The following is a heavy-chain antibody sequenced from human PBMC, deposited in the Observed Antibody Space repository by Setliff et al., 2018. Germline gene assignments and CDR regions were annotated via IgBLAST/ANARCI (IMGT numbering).Heavy chain of an antibody. D-gene: IGHD4-17*01. J-gene: IGHJ4*02. CDR1: GFTFSSYA. CDR3: VRDRSGDYAFDF. CDR2: ISYDGSNK. V-gene: IGHV3-30*04. Sequence: GESLKISCAASGFTFSSYAMHWVRQAPGKGLEWVAVISYDGSNKYYADSVRGRFTVSRDNAKESLYLQMNNLGAEGTAVYFCVRDRSGDYAFDFWGQGTLVTVSS.